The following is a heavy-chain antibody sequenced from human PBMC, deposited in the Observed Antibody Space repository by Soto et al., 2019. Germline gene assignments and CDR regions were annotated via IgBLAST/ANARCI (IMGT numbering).Heavy chain of an antibody. CDR3: TPQGDFYDRLDS. CDR1: GPGFSAAW. V-gene: IGHV3-15*07. J-gene: IGHJ4*02. Sequence: SGPGFSAAWMKWVRQAPGKGLEGVGRIKSKGGGEKKDYAAPVKGRFTISRDDSKNTVYLQMDSLKTDDTAVYYCTPQGDFYDRLDSWGQGTLVTVSS. CDR2: IKSKGGGEKK. D-gene: IGHD3-22*01.